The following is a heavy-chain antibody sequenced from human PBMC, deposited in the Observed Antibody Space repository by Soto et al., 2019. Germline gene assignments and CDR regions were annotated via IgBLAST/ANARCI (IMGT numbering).Heavy chain of an antibody. CDR2: ITANGGST. CDR1: GFTFSNYL. D-gene: IGHD3-22*01. V-gene: IGHV3-64*01. J-gene: IGHJ4*02. Sequence: PGGSLRLSCAASGFTFSNYLMHWVRQAPGKGLEYVSAITANGGSTYYANSVKGRFTISRDNSKSTLYLQMGSLRADDMAVYYCATLNYYDSPGVYWGRGTLVTVSS. CDR3: ATLNYYDSPGVY.